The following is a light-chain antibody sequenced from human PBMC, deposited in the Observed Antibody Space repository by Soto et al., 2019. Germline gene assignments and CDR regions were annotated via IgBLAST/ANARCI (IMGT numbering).Light chain of an antibody. J-gene: IGLJ1*01. CDR3: YSSTSSNTYA. V-gene: IGLV2-18*02. CDR1: SGDVGSYNR. CDR2: EVS. Sequence: QSALTQPPSVSGSPGQSVTISCSGTSGDVGSYNRVSWYQQAPGTAPKVMIYEVSNRPSGVPDRFSGSKSGNTASLTISGLQPEDEADYYCYSSTSSNTYAFGTGTKVTVL.